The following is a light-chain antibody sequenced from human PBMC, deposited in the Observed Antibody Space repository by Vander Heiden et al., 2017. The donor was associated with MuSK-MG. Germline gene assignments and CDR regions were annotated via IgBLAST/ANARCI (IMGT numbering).Light chain of an antibody. CDR3: QQANSFPIT. Sequence: DIQMTQSPSSVSASVGDRVTITCRASQDVSYWLAWYQQKPGKAPELLIYATSTLQSGVPSRFSGSGSGTDFTLTISSLQPEDSATYYCQQANSFPITFGGGTKVDIK. V-gene: IGKV1-12*01. J-gene: IGKJ4*01. CDR1: QDVSYW. CDR2: ATS.